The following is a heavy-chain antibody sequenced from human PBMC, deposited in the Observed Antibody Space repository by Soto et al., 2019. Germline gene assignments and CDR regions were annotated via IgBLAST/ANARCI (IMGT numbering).Heavy chain of an antibody. Sequence: QVQLVQCGAEVKKPGASVKVSCKASGYTFTSYDINWVRQATGQGLEWMGCMNPNSGNTGYAQKFQGRVTMTRNTSLSTAYMELSSLRSEDTAVYYCGRGRRGGRGFDPWGQGTLVTVSS. CDR1: GYTFTSYD. V-gene: IGHV1-8*01. CDR2: MNPNSGNT. J-gene: IGHJ5*02. D-gene: IGHD3-10*01. CDR3: GRGRRGGRGFDP.